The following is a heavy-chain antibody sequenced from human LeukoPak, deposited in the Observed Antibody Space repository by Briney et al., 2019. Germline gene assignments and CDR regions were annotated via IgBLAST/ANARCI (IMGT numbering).Heavy chain of an antibody. CDR2: IYNTGGT. CDR1: GGSMSSYY. CDR3: ASQVAGSSSQN. J-gene: IGHJ4*02. D-gene: IGHD6-6*01. Sequence: KTSETLSLTCTVSGGSMSSYYWSWIRQPPGKGLEWIGYIYNTGGTKYNPSLKGRVTISVDTSKNQFSLKVNSVTAADAAVYYCASQVAGSSSQNWGQGTLVTVSS. V-gene: IGHV4-59*01.